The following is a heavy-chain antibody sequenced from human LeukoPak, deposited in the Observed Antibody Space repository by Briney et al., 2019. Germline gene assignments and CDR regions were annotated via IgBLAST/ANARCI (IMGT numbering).Heavy chain of an antibody. Sequence: PGGSLRLSCAASGFTFSSYSMNWVRQAPGKGLEWVSYISSSSSTIYFADSVKGRFTISRDNAKKSLYLQMGSLRVEDTAVYYCARMGGSNWNREINWFDPWGQGTLVTVSS. CDR2: ISSSSSTI. CDR3: ARMGGSNWNREINWFDP. D-gene: IGHD1-1*01. CDR1: GFTFSSYS. J-gene: IGHJ5*02. V-gene: IGHV3-48*04.